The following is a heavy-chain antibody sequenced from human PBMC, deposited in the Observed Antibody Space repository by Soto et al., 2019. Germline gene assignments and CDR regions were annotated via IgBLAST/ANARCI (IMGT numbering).Heavy chain of an antibody. V-gene: IGHV3-74*01. D-gene: IGHD3-10*01. CDR1: GLTFRNYW. Sequence: EVQLVESGGGLVQPGGSLRPSCAAPGLTFRNYWMHWVRQAPGKGLVWVSRISDNGRKNNADSVKGRFTISRDDAKSELYLQMKNLRAEDTAVYYCARGGVEPLAYWGQGALVTVSS. J-gene: IGHJ4*02. CDR3: ARGGVEPLAY. CDR2: ISDNGRK.